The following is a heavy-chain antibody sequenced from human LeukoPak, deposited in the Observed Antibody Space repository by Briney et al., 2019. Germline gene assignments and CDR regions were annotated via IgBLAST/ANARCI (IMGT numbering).Heavy chain of an antibody. D-gene: IGHD3-3*01. J-gene: IGHJ6*03. V-gene: IGHV5-51*01. Sequence: PGESLKISCKGSGYSFTSYWIGWVRQMPGKGLEWMGIIYPGDSDTRYSPSFQGQVTISADKSISTAYLQWSSLKASDTAMYYCARHIKEAYYDFWSGLFYYYMDVWGKGTTVTVSS. CDR2: IYPGDSDT. CDR1: GYSFTSYW. CDR3: ARHIKEAYYDFWSGLFYYYMDV.